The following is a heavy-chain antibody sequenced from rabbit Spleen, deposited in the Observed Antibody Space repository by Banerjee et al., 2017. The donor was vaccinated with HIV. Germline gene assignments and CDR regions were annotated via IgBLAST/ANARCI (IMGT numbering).Heavy chain of an antibody. CDR1: GVSFTSNYY. CDR3: ARDSGTSSSSYGMDL. Sequence: QSLEESGGDLVKPGASLTLTCTASGVSFTSNYYMCWVRQAPGKGLEWIACIDTGSSGFTYFASWAKGRFTISKTSSTTVTLQVTSLTAADTATYFCARDSGTSSSSYGMDLWGPGTLVTVS. J-gene: IGHJ6*01. V-gene: IGHV1S40*01. D-gene: IGHD8-1*01. CDR2: IDTGSSGFT.